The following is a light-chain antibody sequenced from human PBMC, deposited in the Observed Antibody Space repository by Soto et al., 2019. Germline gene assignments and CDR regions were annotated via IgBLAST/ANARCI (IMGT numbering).Light chain of an antibody. J-gene: IGLJ2*01. V-gene: IGLV2-8*01. CDR2: EVS. Sequence: QSALTQHPSASGSPGQSVTISCTGTSSDVGGYNYVSWYQQHPGKAPKLMIYEVSKRPSGVPDRFSCSKSGNTASLTVSGLQAEDEADYYCSSYAGSNNLVFGGGTKLTVL. CDR3: SSYAGSNNLV. CDR1: SSDVGGYNY.